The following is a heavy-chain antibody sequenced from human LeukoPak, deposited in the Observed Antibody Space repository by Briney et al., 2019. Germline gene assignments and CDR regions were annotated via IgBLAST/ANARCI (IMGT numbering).Heavy chain of an antibody. J-gene: IGHJ4*02. D-gene: IGHD3-9*01. CDR1: GYTLTSYA. CDR2: INAGNGNT. V-gene: IGHV1-3*01. Sequence: ASVNVSCKASGYTLTSYAMHWLRQAPGQRLEWMGWINAGNGNTKYSQKFQGRVTITRDTSASTAYMELSSLRSEDTAVYYCARDRHNDILTGYLDYWGQGTLVTVSS. CDR3: ARDRHNDILTGYLDY.